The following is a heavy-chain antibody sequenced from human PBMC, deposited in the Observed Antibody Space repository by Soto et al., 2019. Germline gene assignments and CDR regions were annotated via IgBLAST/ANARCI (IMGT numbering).Heavy chain of an antibody. J-gene: IGHJ3*02. CDR2: IIPIFGTA. CDR3: ARDSWNYDDAFDI. D-gene: IGHD1-7*01. CDR1: GGTFSSYA. V-gene: IGHV1-69*06. Sequence: SVKVSCKASGGTFSSYAISWVRQAPGQGLEWMGGIIPIFGTANYAQKFQGRVTITADKSTSTAYMELSSLRSEDTAVYYCARDSWNYDDAFDIWGQGAMVTVSS.